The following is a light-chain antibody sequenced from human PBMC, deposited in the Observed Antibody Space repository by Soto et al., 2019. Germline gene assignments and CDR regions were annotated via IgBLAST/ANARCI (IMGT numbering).Light chain of an antibody. CDR1: QGIGDT. Sequence: EIVMTQSPATLSVSPGAGATLSCRASQGIGDTLAWYQQKPGQTPRLLIYDTSIRATGVPARFSGSRSGAEFNLTISSLQAEDVAVYYCQHDVTWPLTFGGGTKVESK. V-gene: IGKV3-15*01. CDR3: QHDVTWPLT. CDR2: DTS. J-gene: IGKJ4*01.